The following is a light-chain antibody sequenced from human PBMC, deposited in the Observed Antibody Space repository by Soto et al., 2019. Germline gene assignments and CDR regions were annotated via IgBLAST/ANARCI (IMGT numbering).Light chain of an antibody. CDR1: QSVNSN. V-gene: IGKV3-15*01. CDR3: QDYSSSPCT. J-gene: IGKJ1*01. Sequence: ETEMKQSLATLSVYLGERATLSCRASQSVNSNLAWYQQKLGQAPRVLIYGASTRATGIPGRFSGSGSGTEFILTISMQHAEVFTDYCYQDYSSSPCTFAQGTKVDI. CDR2: GAS.